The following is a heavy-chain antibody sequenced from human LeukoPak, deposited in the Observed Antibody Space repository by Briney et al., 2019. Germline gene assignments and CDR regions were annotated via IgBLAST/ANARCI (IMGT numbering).Heavy chain of an antibody. J-gene: IGHJ4*02. D-gene: IGHD3-10*01. Sequence: PSETLSLTCTVSGASISGSSHYFWGWIRQTPGKGLEWIGRIYTSGSTNYNPSLKSRVTMSVDTSKNQFSLKLSSVTAADTAVYYCASSTSGIGFDYWGQGTLVTVSS. CDR1: GASISGSSHYF. CDR3: ASSTSGIGFDY. V-gene: IGHV4-4*07. CDR2: IYTSGST.